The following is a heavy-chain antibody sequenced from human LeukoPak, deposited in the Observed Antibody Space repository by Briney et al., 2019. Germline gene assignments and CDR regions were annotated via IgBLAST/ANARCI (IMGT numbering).Heavy chain of an antibody. CDR3: ARGLVWFGELSPLGY. D-gene: IGHD3-10*01. CDR1: GYTFTSYG. V-gene: IGHV1-3*01. CDR2: INAGNGNT. J-gene: IGHJ4*02. Sequence: ASVKVSCKASGYTFTSYGISWVRQAPGQGLEWMGWINAGNGNTKYSQKFQGRVTITRDTSANTAYMELSSLRSEDTAVYYCARGLVWFGELSPLGYWGQGTLVTVSS.